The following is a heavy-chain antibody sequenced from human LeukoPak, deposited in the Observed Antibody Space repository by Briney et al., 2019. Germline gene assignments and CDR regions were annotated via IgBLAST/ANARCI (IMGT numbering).Heavy chain of an antibody. CDR3: ARDEGGRDTMVRGVS. V-gene: IGHV1-58*01. D-gene: IGHD3-10*01. CDR1: GFRFPGSA. J-gene: IGHJ4*02. CDR2: IVVGSGNT. Sequence: RASVKVSCKASGFRFPGSAVHWVRQARGQRLEWIGWIVVGSGNTNYAQKLQGRVTITRDMSRSTTYMELRSLTSEDTAVYYCARDEGGRDTMVRGVSWGQGTLVTVSS.